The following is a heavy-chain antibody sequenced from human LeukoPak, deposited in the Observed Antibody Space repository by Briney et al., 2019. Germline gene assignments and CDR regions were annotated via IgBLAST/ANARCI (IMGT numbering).Heavy chain of an antibody. D-gene: IGHD2-21*02. J-gene: IGHJ4*02. V-gene: IGHV3-66*02. CDR1: EFSVGSNY. Sequence: GGSLRLSCAASEFSVGSNYMTWVRQAPGKGLEWVSLIYSGGSTYYADSVKGRFTISRDNSKNTLYLQMNSLRAEDTAVYYCAKREGGDFAFDYWGQGTLVTVSS. CDR2: IYSGGST. CDR3: AKREGGDFAFDY.